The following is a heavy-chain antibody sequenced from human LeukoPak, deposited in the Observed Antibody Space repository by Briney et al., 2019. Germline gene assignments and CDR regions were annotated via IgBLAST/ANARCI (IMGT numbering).Heavy chain of an antibody. CDR3: ARESTYYDSTDYYQGDAFDI. Sequence: ASVKVSCKASGYTFTGYYMHWVRQAPGQGLEWMGRINPNSGGTNYAQKFQGRVTMTRETSISTAYMELSRLRSDDTAVYYCARESTYYDSTDYYQGDAFDIWGQGTMVTVSS. CDR2: INPNSGGT. V-gene: IGHV1-2*02. D-gene: IGHD3-22*01. CDR1: GYTFTGYY. J-gene: IGHJ3*02.